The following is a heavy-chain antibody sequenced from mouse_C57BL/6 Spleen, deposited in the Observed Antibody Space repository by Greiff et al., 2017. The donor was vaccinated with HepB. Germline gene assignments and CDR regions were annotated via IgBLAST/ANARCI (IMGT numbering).Heavy chain of an antibody. CDR2: INPSNGGT. D-gene: IGHD5-5*01. V-gene: IGHV1-53*01. CDR3: ARGLLPTKRGMDY. CDR1: GYTFTSYW. Sequence: QVHVKQPGTELVKPGASVKLSCKASGYTFTSYWMHWVKQRPGQGLEWIGNINPSNGGTNYNEKFKSKATLTVDKSSSTAYMQLSSLTSEDSAVYYCARGLLPTKRGMDYWGQGTSVTVSS. J-gene: IGHJ4*01.